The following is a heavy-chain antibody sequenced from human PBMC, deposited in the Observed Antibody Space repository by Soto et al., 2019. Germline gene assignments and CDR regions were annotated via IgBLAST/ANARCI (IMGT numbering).Heavy chain of an antibody. J-gene: IGHJ5*02. V-gene: IGHV3-23*01. CDR1: GFIFRDYS. D-gene: IGHD4-4*01. Sequence: GGSLRLSCVASGFIFRDYSMGWVRQAPGKGLQWVASIQSTGGSTYYADSVKGRFTISRDNSRETLYLQMNSLSAEDTAFYHCAKDIGGYSGPKNSGWFDLSREGTLVTVSS. CDR3: AKDIGGYSGPKNSGWFDL. CDR2: IQSTGGST.